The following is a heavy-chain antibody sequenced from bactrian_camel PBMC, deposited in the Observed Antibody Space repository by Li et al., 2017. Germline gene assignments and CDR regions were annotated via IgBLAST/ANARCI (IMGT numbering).Heavy chain of an antibody. CDR3: ASDCAATFVIRAINPIFEH. CDR1: THTYDNYC. J-gene: IGHJ4*01. D-gene: IGHD4*01. Sequence: HVQLVESGGGSVQAGGSLRLSCTASTHTYDNYCVAWFRQAPGKEREGVAAISTSGGSSYYTDSVKDRFTSSRDNGKNTLYLQMNNLKPEDTGTYYCASDCAATFVIRAINPIFEHWGQGTQVTVS. V-gene: IGHV3S1*01. CDR2: ISTSGGSS.